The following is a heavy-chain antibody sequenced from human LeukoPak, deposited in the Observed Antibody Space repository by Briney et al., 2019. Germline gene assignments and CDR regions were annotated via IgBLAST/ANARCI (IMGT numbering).Heavy chain of an antibody. CDR3: TTERPYFDN. V-gene: IGHV3-15*01. CDR1: GFTFSDAW. CDR2: VKSKTHGGTT. J-gene: IGHJ4*02. Sequence: GGSLRLSCAASGFTFSDAWMSWVRQAPGKGLEWVGRVKSKTHGGTTAYAAPVKGRFTISRDDSKTTVYLQMNSLKSEDAAMYYCTTERPYFDNWGQGTLVPVSS.